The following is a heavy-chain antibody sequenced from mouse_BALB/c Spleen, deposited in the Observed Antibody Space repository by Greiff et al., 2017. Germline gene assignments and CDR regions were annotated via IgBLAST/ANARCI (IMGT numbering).Heavy chain of an antibody. V-gene: IGHV1-7*01. J-gene: IGHJ1*01. CDR3: AIITTATYWYFDV. CDR1: GYTFTSYW. Sequence: QVHVKQSGAELAKPGASVKMSCKASGYTFTSYWMHWVKQRPGQGLEWIGYINPSTGYTEYNQKFKDKATLTADKSSSTAYMQLSSLTSEDSAVYYCAIITTATYWYFDVWGAGTTVTVSS. D-gene: IGHD1-2*01. CDR2: INPSTGYT.